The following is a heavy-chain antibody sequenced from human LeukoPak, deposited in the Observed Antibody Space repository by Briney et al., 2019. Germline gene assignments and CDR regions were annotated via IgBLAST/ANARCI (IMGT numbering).Heavy chain of an antibody. D-gene: IGHD3-10*01. CDR2: INPSGGST. CDR1: GYTFTSYY. Sequence: GASVKVSCKASGYTFTSYYMHWVRQAPGQGLEWMGIINPSGGSTSYAQKFQGRVTMTRDTSTSTVYMELSSLRSEDTAVYYCARGPSITMVRGGQWYYYMDVWGKGTTVTISS. CDR3: ARGPSITMVRGGQWYYYMDV. J-gene: IGHJ6*03. V-gene: IGHV1-46*01.